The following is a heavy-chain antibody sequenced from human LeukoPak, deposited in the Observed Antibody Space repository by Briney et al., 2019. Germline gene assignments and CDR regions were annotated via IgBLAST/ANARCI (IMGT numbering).Heavy chain of an antibody. D-gene: IGHD5-18*01. Sequence: GASVKVSCKASGGTFSSYAISWVRQAPGQGLEWMGGIIPIFDTANYAQKFQGRVTITADESTSTAYMELSSLRSEDTAVYYCARAAGGYSYFRDAFDIWGQGTMVTVSS. J-gene: IGHJ3*02. CDR1: GGTFSSYA. CDR2: IIPIFDTA. V-gene: IGHV1-69*13. CDR3: ARAAGGYSYFRDAFDI.